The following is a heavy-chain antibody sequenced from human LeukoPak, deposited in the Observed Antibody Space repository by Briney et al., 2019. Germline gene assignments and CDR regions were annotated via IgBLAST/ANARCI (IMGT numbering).Heavy chain of an antibody. J-gene: IGHJ4*02. D-gene: IGHD3-3*01. CDR1: GFTFRDSA. V-gene: IGHV3-23*01. CDR3: ARGPGVVITEYYFDY. Sequence: GGSLRLSCVASGFTFRDSAMSWVRQAPGKGLEWVSLISFSGDNTYYTDSVKGRFTISRHNSKNTLYLQMNSLRAEDTAVYYCARGPGVVITEYYFDYWGQGTLVTVSS. CDR2: ISFSGDNT.